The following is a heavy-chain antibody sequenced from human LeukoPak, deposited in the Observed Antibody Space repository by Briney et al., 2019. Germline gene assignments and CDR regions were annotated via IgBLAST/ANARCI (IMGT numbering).Heavy chain of an antibody. CDR1: GFTFSSYA. J-gene: IGHJ4*02. CDR3: AKGQAYCSGGNCYSSFDF. D-gene: IGHD2-15*01. CDR2: ISGNSYNT. V-gene: IGHV3-23*01. Sequence: GGSLRLSCAASGFTFSSYAMSWVRQAPGKGLEWVSTISGNSYNTYDADSVKGRFAISRDNSKNTLYLQMNSLRADDTALYYCAKGQAYCSGGNCYSSFDFWGQGTLVTVSS.